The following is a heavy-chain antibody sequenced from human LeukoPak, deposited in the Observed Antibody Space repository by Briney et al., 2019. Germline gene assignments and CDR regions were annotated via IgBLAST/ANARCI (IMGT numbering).Heavy chain of an antibody. V-gene: IGHV3-64D*09. D-gene: IGHD2-15*01. J-gene: IGHJ4*02. CDR2: ISSNGGST. CDR3: VKDKYPVVVAATLDY. Sequence: GGSLRLSCSASGFTFSNYAMHWVRQAPGKGLEYVSAISSNGGSTYYADSVKGRFIISRDNSKNTLYLQMSRLRAEDTAVYYCVKDKYPVVVAATLDYWGQGTLVTVSS. CDR1: GFTFSNYA.